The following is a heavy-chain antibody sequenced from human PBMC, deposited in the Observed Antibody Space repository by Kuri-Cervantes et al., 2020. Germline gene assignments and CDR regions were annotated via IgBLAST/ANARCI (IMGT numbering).Heavy chain of an antibody. D-gene: IGHD1-7*01. CDR2: ISAHNGNT. CDR1: GYRLSGYG. Sequence: ASVKVSCKASGYRLSGYGISWVRQAPGQGLEWLGWISAHNGNTNYAQTLQGRVTMTTDTSTSTAYMELRSLRSDDTAVYYCAEVNWNYGIWFDPWGQGTLVTVSS. V-gene: IGHV1-18*01. J-gene: IGHJ5*02. CDR3: AEVNWNYGIWFDP.